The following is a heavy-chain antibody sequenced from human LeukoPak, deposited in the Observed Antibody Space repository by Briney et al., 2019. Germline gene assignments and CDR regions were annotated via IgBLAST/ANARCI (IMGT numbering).Heavy chain of an antibody. D-gene: IGHD4-17*01. Sequence: ASVKVSCKASGYTFTSYGIRWVRQAPGQGLEWMGWISAYNGNTNYAQKLQGRVTMTTDTSTSTAYMELRSLRSDDTAVYYCAREESHYGDYDYWGQGTLVTVPS. J-gene: IGHJ4*02. CDR3: AREESHYGDYDY. CDR2: ISAYNGNT. CDR1: GYTFTSYG. V-gene: IGHV1-18*01.